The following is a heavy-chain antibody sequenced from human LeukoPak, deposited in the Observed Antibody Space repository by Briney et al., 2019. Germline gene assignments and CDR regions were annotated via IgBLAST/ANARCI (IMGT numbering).Heavy chain of an antibody. J-gene: IGHJ4*02. CDR1: GGSISSYY. D-gene: IGHD6-13*01. CDR2: IYYSGST. Sequence: SETLSLTCTVSGGSISSYYWSWIRQPPGKGLEWIGYIYYSGSTNYNPSLKSRVTISVDKSKNQFSLKLSSVTAADTAVYYCARGQQQLVYYDYWGQGTLVTVSS. V-gene: IGHV4-59*12. CDR3: ARGQQQLVYYDY.